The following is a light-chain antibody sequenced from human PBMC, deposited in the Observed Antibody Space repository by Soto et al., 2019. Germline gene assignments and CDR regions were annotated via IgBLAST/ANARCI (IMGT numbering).Light chain of an antibody. Sequence: EIVSTQSPGILSLSPGERATLSCRASQSVSNDFLAWYQQKPGQAPRLLIYGASTRATGIPARFSGSGSGTEFTLTISSLQSEDFAVYYCQQYNNWPLTFGGGTKVDI. CDR3: QQYNNWPLT. CDR1: QSVSNDF. V-gene: IGKV3-15*01. CDR2: GAS. J-gene: IGKJ4*01.